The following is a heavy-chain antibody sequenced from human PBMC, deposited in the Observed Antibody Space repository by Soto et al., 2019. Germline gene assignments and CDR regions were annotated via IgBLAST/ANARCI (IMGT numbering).Heavy chain of an antibody. V-gene: IGHV3-23*01. CDR2: ISGGGGST. CDR3: ANHIVVVTAIRGALDI. J-gene: IGHJ3*02. Sequence: GGSLRLSSAGSGFTFGTYSMSWVRQAPGKGLEWVSAISGGGGSTYYADSVKGRFTISRDNSKNTLYLQMNSLRAEDTAVYYCANHIVVVTAIRGALDIWGQGTMVTVSS. CDR1: GFTFGTYS. D-gene: IGHD2-21*02.